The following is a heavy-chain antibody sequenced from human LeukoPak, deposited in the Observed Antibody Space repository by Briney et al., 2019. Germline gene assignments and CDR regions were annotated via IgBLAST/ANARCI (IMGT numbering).Heavy chain of an antibody. CDR2: IYGGGST. CDR1: GFTVSSNY. J-gene: IGHJ3*02. CDR3: ARDPASTRSERYAFDI. D-gene: IGHD1-1*01. Sequence: GGSLRLSCTASGFTVSSNYMSWVRQAPGKGLEWVSVIYGGGSTYYADSVKGRFTISRDNSKNTLYLQMNSLRAEDTAVYYCARDPASTRSERYAFDIWGQGTMVTVSS. V-gene: IGHV3-53*01.